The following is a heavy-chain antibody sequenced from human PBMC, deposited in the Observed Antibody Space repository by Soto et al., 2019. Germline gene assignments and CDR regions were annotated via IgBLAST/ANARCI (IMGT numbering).Heavy chain of an antibody. Sequence: QVQLVQSGAEVKKPGASVKVSCKTSGYTFTNFGLSWVRQAPGQGLEWMGWISAYNGNTTYAQNFQGRVTMTTDTPTSTAQMELRSLRYDDTAGYYCARGVTPIDYWGQGTLVTVSS. CDR3: ARGVTPIDY. V-gene: IGHV1-18*01. CDR1: GYTFTNFG. D-gene: IGHD2-21*02. CDR2: ISAYNGNT. J-gene: IGHJ4*02.